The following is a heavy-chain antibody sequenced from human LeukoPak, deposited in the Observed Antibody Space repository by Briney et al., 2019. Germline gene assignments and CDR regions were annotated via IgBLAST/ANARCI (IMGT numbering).Heavy chain of an antibody. J-gene: IGHJ4*02. Sequence: SETLSLTCTVPGGSISSYYRSWIRQPAGKGLEWIGRIYTSGSTNYNPSLKSRVTMSVDTSRNQFSLKLSSVTAADTAVYYCARAGYYYDSSGYFDYWGQGTLVTVSS. CDR2: IYTSGST. D-gene: IGHD3-22*01. V-gene: IGHV4-4*07. CDR3: ARAGYYYDSSGYFDY. CDR1: GGSISSYY.